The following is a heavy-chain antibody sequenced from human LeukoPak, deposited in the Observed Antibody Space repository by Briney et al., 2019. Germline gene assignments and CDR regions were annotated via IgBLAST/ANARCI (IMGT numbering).Heavy chain of an antibody. V-gene: IGHV4-39*07. J-gene: IGHJ4*02. CDR2: IHYSGNT. CDR3: ARGGPTYYYDSSGYPLDY. D-gene: IGHD3-22*01. Sequence: SGTLSLTCSTSGGSISSSNYYWAWIRQPPGKGLEWIGSIHYSGNTYYNPSLKSRVTMSVDTSKNQFSLKMNSATAADTAVYFCARGGPTYYYDSSGYPLDYWGQGTLVTVSS. CDR1: GGSISSSNYY.